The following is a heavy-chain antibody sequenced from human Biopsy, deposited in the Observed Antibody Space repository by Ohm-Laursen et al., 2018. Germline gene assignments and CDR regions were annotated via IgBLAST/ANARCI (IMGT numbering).Heavy chain of an antibody. CDR2: ISPSGATT. V-gene: IGHV1-46*01. J-gene: IGHJ6*02. CDR3: ARAGVGSDGTDSYYYGMDV. Sequence: SVKVSCNASGDTFATYHIHWVRQAPGQGLEWMGVISPSGATTSFSQKFQGRITMTRDTSTGTVYMDLNSLGSEDTAVYYCARAGVGSDGTDSYYYGMDVWGPGTTVTASS. CDR1: GDTFATYH. D-gene: IGHD5-24*01.